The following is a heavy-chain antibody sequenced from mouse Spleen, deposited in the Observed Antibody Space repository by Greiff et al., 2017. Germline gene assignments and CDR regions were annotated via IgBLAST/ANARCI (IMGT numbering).Heavy chain of an antibody. Sequence: QVQLQQPGAELVKPGASVKLSCKASGYTFTSYWMHWVKQRPGRGLEWIGRIDPNSGGTKYNEKFKSKATLTVDKPSSTAYMQLSSLTSEDSAVYYCASSTMVTTHYWYFDVWGAGTTVTVSS. J-gene: IGHJ1*01. D-gene: IGHD2-2*01. CDR2: IDPNSGGT. V-gene: IGHV1-62-3*01. CDR3: ASSTMVTTHYWYFDV. CDR1: GYTFTSYW.